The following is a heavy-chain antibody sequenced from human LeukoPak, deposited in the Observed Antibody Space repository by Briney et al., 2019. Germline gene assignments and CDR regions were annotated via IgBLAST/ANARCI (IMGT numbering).Heavy chain of an antibody. V-gene: IGHV1-69*04. CDR1: GGTFSSYA. CDR3: AREGLVVPPYYYYGMDV. Sequence: ASVKVSCKASGGTFSSYAISWVRQAPGQGLEWMGRIIPILGIANYAQKFQGRVTITADKSTSTAYMELSSLRAEDTAVYYCAREGLVVPPYYYYGMDVWGQGTTVTVSS. D-gene: IGHD2-2*01. CDR2: IIPILGIA. J-gene: IGHJ6*02.